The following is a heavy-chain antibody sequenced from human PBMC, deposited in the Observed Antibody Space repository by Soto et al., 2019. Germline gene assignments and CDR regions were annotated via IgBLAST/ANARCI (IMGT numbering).Heavy chain of an antibody. CDR1: GFTFSSYA. J-gene: IGHJ4*02. V-gene: IGHV3-23*01. CDR3: AKDQPSYYDILTGYYFFDY. D-gene: IGHD3-9*01. Sequence: GGSLRLSCASSGFTFSSYAMIWVRQAPGKGLEWVSAISGSGGSTYYADSVKGRFTISRDNSKNTLYLQMNSLRAEDTAVYYCAKDQPSYYDILTGYYFFDYWGQGTLVTVSS. CDR2: ISGSGGST.